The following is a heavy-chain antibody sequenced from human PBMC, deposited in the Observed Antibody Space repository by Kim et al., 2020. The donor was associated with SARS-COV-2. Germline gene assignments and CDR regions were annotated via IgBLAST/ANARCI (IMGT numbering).Heavy chain of an antibody. CDR1: GFTFSNAW. CDR2: IKSKTDGGTK. V-gene: IGHV3-15*01. J-gene: IGHJ5*02. CDR3: TTGIAAAGPYNWCDP. Sequence: GGSLRLSCAASGFTFSNAWMSWVRQAPGKGLEWVGRIKSKTDGGTKDYAAPVKGRFTISRDDSKNTLYLQRNSPKTEDIALYYCTTGIAAAGPYNWCDPWGRGTIVAVSS. D-gene: IGHD6-13*01.